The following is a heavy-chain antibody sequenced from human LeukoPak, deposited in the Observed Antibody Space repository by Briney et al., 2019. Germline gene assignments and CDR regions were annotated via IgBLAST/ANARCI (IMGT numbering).Heavy chain of an antibody. CDR3: ARRHNYGSGFDY. D-gene: IGHD3-10*01. V-gene: IGHV4-34*01. CDR1: GGSFSGYS. J-gene: IGHJ4*02. CDR2: INHSGST. Sequence: SETLSLTCAVYGGSFSGYSWTWIRQPPGKGLERIGEINHSGSTNYNPSLKSRVTTSVDTSKNHFSLKLTSVTAADTAVYYCARRHNYGSGFDYWGQGTLVTVSS.